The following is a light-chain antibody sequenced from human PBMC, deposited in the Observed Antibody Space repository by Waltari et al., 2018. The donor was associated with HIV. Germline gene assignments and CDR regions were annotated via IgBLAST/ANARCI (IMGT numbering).Light chain of an antibody. J-gene: IGLJ3*02. Sequence: QAVVTQEPSLTVSPGGTVTLTCGSSTGPVTSGHHPYWFQQRPGQAPRTLIYDTTNKPSWTPARFSGSLLGGKAALTLSGAQPEDEAEYYCLLSYAGPRPWVFGGGTKVTVL. CDR2: DTT. V-gene: IGLV7-46*01. CDR3: LLSYAGPRPWV. CDR1: TGPVTSGHH.